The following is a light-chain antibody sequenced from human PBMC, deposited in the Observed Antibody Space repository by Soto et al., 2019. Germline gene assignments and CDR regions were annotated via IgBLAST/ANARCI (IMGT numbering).Light chain of an antibody. V-gene: IGKV3-11*01. CDR3: QRRSDWPWT. Sequence: EIVWTQSPATLYLSPGEKATLSCRASPRGSSYLAWYQQKPGQAPRLLMYDASIRATGIPARFSGTGSGTHFTLTITSVEAEDFAVYYCQRRSDWPWTFGQGTTVEIK. CDR1: PRGSSY. J-gene: IGKJ1*01. CDR2: DAS.